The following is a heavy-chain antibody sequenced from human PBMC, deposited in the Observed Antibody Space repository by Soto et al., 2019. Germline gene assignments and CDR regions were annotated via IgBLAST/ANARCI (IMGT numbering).Heavy chain of an antibody. CDR1: GGSISSGGYY. V-gene: IGHV4-31*03. Sequence: QVQLQDSRPGLVKPSQTLSLTCTVSGGSISSGGYYWSWIRQHPGKGLEWIGYIYYSGSTYYNPSLKSRVTISVDTSKNQFSLKLSSVTAADTAVYYCASTRRGRYFDWTRRGPYGMDVWGQGTTVTVSS. D-gene: IGHD3-9*01. CDR2: IYYSGST. CDR3: ASTRRGRYFDWTRRGPYGMDV. J-gene: IGHJ6*02.